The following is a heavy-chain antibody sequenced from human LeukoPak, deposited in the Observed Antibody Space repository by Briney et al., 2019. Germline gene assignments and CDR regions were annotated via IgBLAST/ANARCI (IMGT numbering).Heavy chain of an antibody. Sequence: GGSLRLSCAASGFSFSTYAMHWVRQAPGKGLEWVSYISSSSSFKKYADSLKGRFTISRDNAKNLLSSQMNSLRAEDTAVYYCVRDRIGYNYFDYWGQGVLVNVSS. CDR1: GFSFSTYA. J-gene: IGHJ4*02. D-gene: IGHD5-24*01. CDR2: ISSSSSFK. CDR3: VRDRIGYNYFDY. V-gene: IGHV3-21*06.